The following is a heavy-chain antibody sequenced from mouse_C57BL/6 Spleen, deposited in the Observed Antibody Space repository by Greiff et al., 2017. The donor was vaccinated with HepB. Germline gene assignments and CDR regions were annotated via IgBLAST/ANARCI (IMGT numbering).Heavy chain of an antibody. J-gene: IGHJ2*01. D-gene: IGHD2-4*01. V-gene: IGHV1-64*01. CDR2: IHPNSGST. CDR3: ASGGLRRNFDY. Sequence: VKLQQSGAELVKPGASVKLSCKASGYTFTSYWMHWVKQRPGQGLEWIGMIHPNSGSTNYNEKFKSKATLTVDKSSSTAYMQLSSLTSEDSAVYYCASGGLRRNFDYWGQGTTLTVSS. CDR1: GYTFTSYW.